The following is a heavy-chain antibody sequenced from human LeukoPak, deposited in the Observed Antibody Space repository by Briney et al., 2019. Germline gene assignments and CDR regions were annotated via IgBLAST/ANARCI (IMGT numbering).Heavy chain of an antibody. CDR1: GDSISSSSYY. V-gene: IGHV4-39*07. CDR3: ARDSDYYGSGIDGGFW. D-gene: IGHD3-10*01. J-gene: IGHJ4*02. CDR2: IYYSGST. Sequence: PSETLSLTCTASGDSISSSSYYWGWIRQPPGKGLEWIGSIYYSGSTYYNPSLKSRVTISVDTSKNQFSLKLSSVTAADTAVYYCARDSDYYGSGIDGGFWWGQGTLVTVSS.